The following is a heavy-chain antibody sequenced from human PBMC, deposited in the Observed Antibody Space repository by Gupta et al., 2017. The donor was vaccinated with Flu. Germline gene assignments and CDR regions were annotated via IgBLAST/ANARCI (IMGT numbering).Heavy chain of an antibody. D-gene: IGHD3-16*01. CDR3: ARDPANYDYVWGRLYYFDY. J-gene: IGHJ4*02. CDR1: GFTFSSYE. Sequence: EVQLVESGGGLVQPGGSLRLSCAASGFTFSSYEMNWVRQAPGKGLEWVSYISSSGSTIYYADSVKGRFTISRDNAKNSLYLQMNSLRAEDTAVYYCARDPANYDYVWGRLYYFDYWGQGTLVTVSS. CDR2: ISSSGSTI. V-gene: IGHV3-48*03.